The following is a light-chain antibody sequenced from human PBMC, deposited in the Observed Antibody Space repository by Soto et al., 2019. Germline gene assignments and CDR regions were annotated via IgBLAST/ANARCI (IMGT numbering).Light chain of an antibody. V-gene: IGKV1-39*01. CDR1: QNIINY. Sequence: DIQMTQSPSSLSASVRDRVTITCRASQNIINYLNWYQQKPGRAPKILIYAASNLQSGVPSRFSGGGSGNDFTLTITSLQPEDFATYYCQQSYSAPWTFAQGTNVDIK. CDR2: AAS. J-gene: IGKJ1*01. CDR3: QQSYSAPWT.